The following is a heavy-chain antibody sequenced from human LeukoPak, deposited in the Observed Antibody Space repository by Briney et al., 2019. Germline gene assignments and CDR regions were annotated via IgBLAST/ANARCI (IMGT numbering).Heavy chain of an antibody. CDR2: INPNSGGT. J-gene: IGHJ4*02. Sequence: EATVKISCKASGYIFTDYYMQWVRQAPGQGLEWMGWINPNSGGTHYVQRFQGWVTMTRDTSISTAYMELSRLTSDDTAVYYCARGGPYYDSSRANDLNYWGQGTLVTVSS. CDR1: GYIFTDYY. CDR3: ARGGPYYDSSRANDLNY. V-gene: IGHV1-2*04. D-gene: IGHD3-22*01.